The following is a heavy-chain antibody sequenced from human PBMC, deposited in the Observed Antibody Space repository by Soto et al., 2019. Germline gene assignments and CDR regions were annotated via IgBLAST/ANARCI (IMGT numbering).Heavy chain of an antibody. V-gene: IGHV3-21*01. D-gene: IGHD1-7*01. CDR1: GFTFSSDS. Sequence: GGSLRLSCAASGFTFSSDSMGWVRQAPGKGLEWVASISSSGSFVNYADSVKGRFTISRDNAKNSLYLQMRSLKDEDTAVYYCARDPPSGTTLDWFDSWGQGTLVTVSS. CDR2: ISSSGSFV. CDR3: ARDPPSGTTLDWFDS. J-gene: IGHJ5*01.